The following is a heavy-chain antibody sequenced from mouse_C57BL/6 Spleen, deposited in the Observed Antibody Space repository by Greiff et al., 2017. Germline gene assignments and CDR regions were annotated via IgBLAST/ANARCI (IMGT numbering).Heavy chain of an antibody. V-gene: IGHV1-64*01. CDR1: GYTFTSYW. Sequence: VQLQQPGAELVQPGASVKLSCKASGYTFTSYWMHWVKQRPGQGLEWIGMIHPNSGSTNYNEKFKSKATLTVDKSSSTAYMQLSSLTSEDSAVYDCARNYYGSSGYWGQGTTLTVSS. CDR2: IHPNSGST. D-gene: IGHD1-1*01. J-gene: IGHJ2*01. CDR3: ARNYYGSSGY.